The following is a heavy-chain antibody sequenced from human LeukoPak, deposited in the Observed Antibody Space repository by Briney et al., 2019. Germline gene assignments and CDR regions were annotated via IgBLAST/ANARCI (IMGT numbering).Heavy chain of an antibody. CDR3: AREVIAWFGELSLYMDV. CDR2: IYTSGST. Sequence: SETLSLTCTVSGGSISSGSYYWSWIRQPAGKGLEWIGRIYTSGSTNYNPSLKSRVTISVDTSKNQFSLKLSSVTAADTAVYYCAREVIAWFGELSLYMDVWGKGTTVTISS. CDR1: GGSISSGSYY. D-gene: IGHD3-10*01. V-gene: IGHV4-61*02. J-gene: IGHJ6*03.